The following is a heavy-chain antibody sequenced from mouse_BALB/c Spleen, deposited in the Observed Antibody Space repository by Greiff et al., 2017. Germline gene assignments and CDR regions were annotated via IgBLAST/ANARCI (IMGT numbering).Heavy chain of an antibody. CDR3: ARSITTATAWFAY. CDR2: IWSGGST. CDR1: GFSLTSYG. Sequence: VKLMESGPGLVQPSQSLSITCTVSGFSLTSYGVHWVRQSPGKGLEWLGVIWSGGSTDYNAAFISRLSISKDNSKSQVFFKMNSLQADDTAIYYCARSITTATAWFAYWGQGTLVTVSA. J-gene: IGHJ3*01. D-gene: IGHD1-2*01. V-gene: IGHV2-4-1*01.